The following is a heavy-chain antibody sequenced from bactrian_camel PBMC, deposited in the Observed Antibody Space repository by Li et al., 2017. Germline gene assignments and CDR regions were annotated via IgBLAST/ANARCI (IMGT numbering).Heavy chain of an antibody. CDR1: GSGHRTAGGC. Sequence: DVQLVESGGGSVQTGGALRLSCVASGSGHRTAGGCMGWFRQAPGKEREGVAAIYTGGGSTYYADSVKGRFTISQDSARNTVYLQMNNLQPEDTATYYCAEGRGSRGEHCYSLNYWGQGTQVTVS. CDR3: AEGRGSRGEHCYSLNY. J-gene: IGHJ4*01. V-gene: IGHV3S40*01. D-gene: IGHD6*01. CDR2: IYTGGGST.